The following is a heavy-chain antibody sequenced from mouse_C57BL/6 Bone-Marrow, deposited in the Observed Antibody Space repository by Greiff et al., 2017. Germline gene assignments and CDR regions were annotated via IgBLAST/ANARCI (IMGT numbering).Heavy chain of an antibody. D-gene: IGHD2-5*01. CDR1: GYTFTSYW. Sequence: QVHVKQSGAELVKPGASVKLSCKASGYTFTSYWMQWVKQRPGQGLEWIGEIDPSDSYTNYNQKFKGKATLTVDTSSSTAYLQLSSLTSEDSAVYYCAREGASYYSNLAYWGQGTLVTVSA. CDR2: IDPSDSYT. V-gene: IGHV1-50*01. CDR3: AREGASYYSNLAY. J-gene: IGHJ3*01.